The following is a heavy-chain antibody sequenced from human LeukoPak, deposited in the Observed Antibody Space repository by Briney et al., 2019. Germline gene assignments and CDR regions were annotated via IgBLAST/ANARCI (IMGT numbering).Heavy chain of an antibody. J-gene: IGHJ4*02. Sequence: GGSLRLSCAASGFTFSSYGMHWVRQAPGKGLEWVAVISYDGSNKHYADSVKGRFTISRDNSKNTLYLQMNSLRAEDTAVYYCAKARVRRWLHQTSFDYWGQGTLVTVSS. CDR2: ISYDGSNK. CDR3: AKARVRRWLHQTSFDY. D-gene: IGHD5-24*01. V-gene: IGHV3-30*18. CDR1: GFTFSSYG.